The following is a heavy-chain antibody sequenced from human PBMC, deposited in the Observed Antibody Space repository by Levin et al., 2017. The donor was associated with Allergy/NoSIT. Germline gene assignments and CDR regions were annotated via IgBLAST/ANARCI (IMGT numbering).Heavy chain of an antibody. J-gene: IGHJ3*02. CDR2: IYPGDSDT. CDR3: ARGRFGELFLFDI. Sequence: PGGSLRLSCKGSGYSFTSYWIGWVRQMPGKGLEWMGIIYPGDSDTRYSPSFQGQVTISADKSISTAYLQWSSLKASDTAMYYCARGRFGELFLFDIWGQGTMVTVSS. V-gene: IGHV5-51*01. CDR1: GYSFTSYW. D-gene: IGHD3-10*01.